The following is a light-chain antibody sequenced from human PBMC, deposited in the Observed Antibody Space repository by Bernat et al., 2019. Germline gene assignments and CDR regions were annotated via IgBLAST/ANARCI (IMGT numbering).Light chain of an antibody. CDR1: RTINSY. Sequence: DIQMTQSPSSLSASVGDRVTITCRASRTINSYLNWYQQKPGKAPRLLIYSASTLQSEVPSRFSGSGSGTAFTLTISSLQTEDFATYYCQQSSSTPPMFGQGTKVEIK. CDR2: SAS. J-gene: IGKJ1*01. V-gene: IGKV1-39*01. CDR3: QQSSSTPPM.